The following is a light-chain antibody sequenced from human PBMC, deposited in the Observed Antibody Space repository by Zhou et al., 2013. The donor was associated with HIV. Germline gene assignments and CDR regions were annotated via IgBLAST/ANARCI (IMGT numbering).Light chain of an antibody. J-gene: IGKJ4*01. CDR3: QQYGRSPLT. CDR1: QGISDR. V-gene: IGKV1-12*01. Sequence: DIQMTQSPSSVSASVGDRVTITCRASQGISDRLAWYQQKPGKAPNLLIYSASSLYSGVPPRFSGSGSGTDFTLTISRLEPEDFAVYYCQQYGRSPLTFGGGTKVEIK. CDR2: SAS.